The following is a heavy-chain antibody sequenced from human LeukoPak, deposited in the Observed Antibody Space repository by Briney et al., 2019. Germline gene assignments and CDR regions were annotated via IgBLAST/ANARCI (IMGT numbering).Heavy chain of an antibody. Sequence: GGSLRLSCAASGFTFNSYSMHWVRQAPGKGLEWVTAISDDETYKFYADSVKGRFTISRDNSKNTLYLQMNSLRAEDTAVYYCAREGPRYYDSSGYPDYWGQGTLVTVSS. D-gene: IGHD3-22*01. V-gene: IGHV3-30-3*01. CDR3: AREGPRYYDSSGYPDY. CDR1: GFTFNSYS. CDR2: ISDDETYK. J-gene: IGHJ4*02.